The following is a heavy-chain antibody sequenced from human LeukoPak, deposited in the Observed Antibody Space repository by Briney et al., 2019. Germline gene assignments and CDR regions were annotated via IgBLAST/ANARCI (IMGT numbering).Heavy chain of an antibody. CDR2: ISSSSSYI. CDR3: ARDFYYGSGSGTYYGMDV. CDR1: GFTFSDYA. V-gene: IGHV3-21*01. D-gene: IGHD3-10*01. J-gene: IGHJ6*02. Sequence: GVSPRLSCAASGFTFSDYALTWVRQPPGKGLEWVSSISSSSSYIYYADSVKGRFTISRDNAKNSLYLQMNSLRAEDTAVYYCARDFYYGSGSGTYYGMDVWGQGTTVTVSS.